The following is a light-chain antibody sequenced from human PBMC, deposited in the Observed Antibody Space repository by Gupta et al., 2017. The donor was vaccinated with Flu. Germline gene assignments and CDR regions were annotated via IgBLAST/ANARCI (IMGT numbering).Light chain of an antibody. CDR1: QSVRSHY. CDR2: GAS. CDR3: QHYGSSPPYT. J-gene: IGKJ2*01. V-gene: IGKV3-20*01. Sequence: RATLSCRASQSVRSHYLAWYQQKPGQAPRLLVYGASSRATGIPQRFSGSGSGTDFTLTISRLEPEDFGVYYCQHYGSSPPYTFGQGTKLEIK.